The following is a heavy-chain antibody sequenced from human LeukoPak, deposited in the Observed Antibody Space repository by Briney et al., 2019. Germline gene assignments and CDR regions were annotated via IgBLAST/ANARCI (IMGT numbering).Heavy chain of an antibody. Sequence: GGSLRLSCAASGFMFSSYAIHWVRQAPGKGLEWVSLISGDGGSTFYADSVRGRFTISRDNTRKSLSLQMSSLRSEDTALYYCARESETSGWYDYWGQGTLVTVSS. D-gene: IGHD6-19*01. J-gene: IGHJ4*02. CDR3: ARESETSGWYDY. CDR2: ISGDGGST. V-gene: IGHV3-43*02. CDR1: GFMFSSYA.